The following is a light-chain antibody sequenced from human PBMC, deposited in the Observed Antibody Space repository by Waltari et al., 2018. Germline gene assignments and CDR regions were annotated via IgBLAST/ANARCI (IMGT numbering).Light chain of an antibody. Sequence: EIVMTQSPATLSVSPGERATLSCKASQSVITNLAWYQQKPGQPPRLRIYGASARANGIPDRFSGSGVGTEFTLAISSLQSEDSAIYYCQQYHNWPRVFGQGTKVEIK. CDR2: GAS. V-gene: IGKV3-15*01. J-gene: IGKJ1*01. CDR1: QSVITN. CDR3: QQYHNWPRV.